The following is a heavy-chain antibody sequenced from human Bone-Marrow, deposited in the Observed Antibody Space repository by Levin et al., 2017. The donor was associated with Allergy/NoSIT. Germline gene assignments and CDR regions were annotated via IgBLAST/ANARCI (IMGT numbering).Heavy chain of an antibody. J-gene: IGHJ5*02. CDR1: GFTFSNSW. CDR2: IKEDGSEK. Sequence: GESLKISCAASGFTFSNSWMSWVRQAPGKGLEWVANIKEDGSEKYYVDSVKGRFTISRDNAKKSLYVQMNSLRAEDTAVYYCARDQFRRATIGARWFAPWGQGTLVTVSS. V-gene: IGHV3-7*01. CDR3: ARDQFRRATIGARWFAP. D-gene: IGHD5-24*01.